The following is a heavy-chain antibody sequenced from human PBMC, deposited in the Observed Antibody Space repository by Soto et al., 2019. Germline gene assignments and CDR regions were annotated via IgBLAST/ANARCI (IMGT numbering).Heavy chain of an antibody. CDR1: GFTFINYA. V-gene: IGHV3-30-3*01. CDR3: ARHLSHWRAGWVDR. J-gene: IGHJ5*02. Sequence: QEQLVESGGGVVQPGRSLRLSCRVSGFTFINYAMHWVRQAPGKGLEWVALISGDGTNHYYADSVKGRFTIYRDYSRNTLELQINILGTAATAVYYCARHLSHWRAGWVDRWGQGTLVTVSS. D-gene: IGHD3-3*01. CDR2: ISGDGTNH.